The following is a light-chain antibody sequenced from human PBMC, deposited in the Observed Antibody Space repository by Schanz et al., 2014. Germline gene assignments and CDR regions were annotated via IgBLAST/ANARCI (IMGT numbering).Light chain of an antibody. V-gene: IGKV3-20*01. CDR1: QSVTSNY. CDR2: GAS. Sequence: EIVLTQSPGTLSLSPGERATLSCRASQSVTSNYLAWYQQKPGQPPRLLIYGASSRATGIPDRISGSGSGTDFTLTISRLEPEDFAVYYCQLYGSASWTFGQGTKVEIK. J-gene: IGKJ1*01. CDR3: QLYGSASWT.